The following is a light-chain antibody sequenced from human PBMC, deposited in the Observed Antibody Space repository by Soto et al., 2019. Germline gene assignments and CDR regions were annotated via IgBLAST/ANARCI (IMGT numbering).Light chain of an antibody. J-gene: IGKJ1*01. CDR2: DGS. CDR3: QQYDTNPVT. V-gene: IGKV1-5*01. Sequence: MTQSPSTLSASVGDRVTITCRASQGISSWLAWYQQKPGKAPNLLISDGSRLESGVPSRFSGSGSGTEFTLTISSLQPADFATYYCQQYDTNPVTFGQGTKVDTK. CDR1: QGISSW.